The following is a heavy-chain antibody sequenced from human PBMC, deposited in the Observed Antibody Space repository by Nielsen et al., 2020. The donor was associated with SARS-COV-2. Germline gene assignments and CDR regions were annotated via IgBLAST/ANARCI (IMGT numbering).Heavy chain of an antibody. CDR2: ISGSGSDT. V-gene: IGHV3-11*03. J-gene: IGHJ4*02. CDR1: GFSFSGSA. Sequence: GGSLRLSCAASGFSFSGSAMHWVRQAPGKGLEYISYISGSGSDTNYADSVKGRFTVSRDNAKKSLYLQMNGLRVEDTAVYYCTRTARLPVDWGQGTLVTVSS. D-gene: IGHD5-12*01. CDR3: TRTARLPVD.